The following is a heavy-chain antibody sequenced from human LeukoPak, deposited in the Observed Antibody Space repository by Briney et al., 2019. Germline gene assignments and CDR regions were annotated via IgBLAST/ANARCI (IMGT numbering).Heavy chain of an antibody. CDR2: ISTTGSTI. CDR1: GFTFNNFT. Sequence: GGSLRLSCVASGFTFNNFTMRWVRQAPGKGLEWISFISTTGSTIFYAHSVQGRFTISRDNAKNSLYLQLNSLRADDSAIYYCARDSLIAVADYATFDYWGQGTRVTVSS. CDR3: ARDSLIAVADYATFDY. V-gene: IGHV3-48*04. J-gene: IGHJ4*02. D-gene: IGHD6-19*01.